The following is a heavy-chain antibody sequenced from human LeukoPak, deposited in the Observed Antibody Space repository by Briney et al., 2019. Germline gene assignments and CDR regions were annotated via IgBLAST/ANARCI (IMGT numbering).Heavy chain of an antibody. V-gene: IGHV4-31*03. D-gene: IGHD2-15*01. CDR2: IYYSGST. CDR1: GGSISSGGYY. Sequence: SQTLSLTCTVSGGSISSGGYYWSWIRQHPGKGLECIGYIYYSGSTYYNPSLKSRVTISVDTSKNQFSLKLSSVTAADTAVYYCARDHCRLGNDYWGQGTLVTVSS. J-gene: IGHJ4*02. CDR3: ARDHCRLGNDY.